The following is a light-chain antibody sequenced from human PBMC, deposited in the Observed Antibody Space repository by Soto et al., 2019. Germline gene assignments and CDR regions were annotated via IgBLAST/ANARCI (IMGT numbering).Light chain of an antibody. CDR3: QQYNNWPPIT. CDR1: ESVGSK. Sequence: EVVMTQSPATLSVSPGERVTLSCRASESVGSKLAWYQQKPGQPPRLLLYGASTRATGIPARFSGSGSATDFTLIINSLQSEDFAVYYCQQYNNWPPITFGQGTRVETK. V-gene: IGKV3-15*01. J-gene: IGKJ5*01. CDR2: GAS.